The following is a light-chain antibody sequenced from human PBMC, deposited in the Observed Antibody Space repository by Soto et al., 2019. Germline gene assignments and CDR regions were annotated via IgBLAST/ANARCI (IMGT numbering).Light chain of an antibody. CDR2: DVS. Sequence: QSALTQPASVSGSPGQSITISWTGTSSEVGGYNYVSWYQQHPGKAPKLMIYDVSNRPSGVSNRFSGSKSGNTASLTISGLQPEDEADYYCSSYTSSSTLVVFGGGTKVTVL. J-gene: IGLJ2*01. CDR3: SSYTSSSTLVV. V-gene: IGLV2-14*01. CDR1: SSEVGGYNY.